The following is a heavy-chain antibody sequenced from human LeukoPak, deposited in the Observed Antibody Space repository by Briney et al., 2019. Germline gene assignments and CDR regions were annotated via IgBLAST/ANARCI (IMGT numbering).Heavy chain of an antibody. J-gene: IGHJ4*02. Sequence: VKVSCKASGGTFSSYTIIWVRQAPGQGLEWMGGIIPVFGTANYVQKFQGRVTITADESTSTAYMELSSLRSDDTAVYYCAREFRSGSYSEFDYWGQGTLVTVSS. CDR2: IIPVFGTA. CDR1: GGTFSSYT. CDR3: AREFRSGSYSEFDY. V-gene: IGHV1-69*01. D-gene: IGHD1-26*01.